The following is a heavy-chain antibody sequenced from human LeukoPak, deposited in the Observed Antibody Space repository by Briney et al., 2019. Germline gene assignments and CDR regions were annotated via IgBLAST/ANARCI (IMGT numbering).Heavy chain of an antibody. Sequence: ASVKVSCKASGYTFTSYAISWVRQAPGQGLEWMGGIIPIFGTANYAQKFQGRVTITADESTSTAYMELSSLRSEDTAVYYCAREDGSGSYYYYYYGMDVWGQGTTVTVSS. J-gene: IGHJ6*02. CDR1: GYTFTSYA. CDR2: IIPIFGTA. CDR3: AREDGSGSYYYYYYGMDV. V-gene: IGHV1-69*13. D-gene: IGHD3-10*01.